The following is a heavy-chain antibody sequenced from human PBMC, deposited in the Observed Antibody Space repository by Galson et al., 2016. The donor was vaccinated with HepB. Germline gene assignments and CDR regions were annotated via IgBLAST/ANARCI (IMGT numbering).Heavy chain of an antibody. J-gene: IGHJ5*02. D-gene: IGHD2-2*01. CDR3: ARGGVCSSPTCSELRPVWFAP. Sequence: SVKVSCKASGYTFIAYGINWLRQAPGQGLEWLAWISAYTGTTNVAQRFQDRVTLTTDTSTNTAYMDLRSLRSDDTATYFCARGGVCSSPTCSELRPVWFAPWGQGTLVSVSS. CDR2: ISAYTGTT. V-gene: IGHV1-18*01. CDR1: GYTFIAYG.